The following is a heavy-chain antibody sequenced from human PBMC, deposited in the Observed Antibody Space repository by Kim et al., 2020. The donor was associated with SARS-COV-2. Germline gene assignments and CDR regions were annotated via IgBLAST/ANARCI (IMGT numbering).Heavy chain of an antibody. D-gene: IGHD3-10*01. Sequence: QKFQGRVTMTRDTYTSTVYMELSSLGSEDTAVYYCARSPLLWFGEPIFDYWGQGTLVTVSS. V-gene: IGHV1-46*01. J-gene: IGHJ4*02. CDR3: ARSPLLWFGEPIFDY.